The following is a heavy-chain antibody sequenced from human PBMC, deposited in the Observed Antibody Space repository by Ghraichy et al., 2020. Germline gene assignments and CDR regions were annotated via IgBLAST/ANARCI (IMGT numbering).Heavy chain of an antibody. D-gene: IGHD3-22*01. CDR2: TSYDGSNK. J-gene: IGHJ6*02. V-gene: IGHV3-30*18. CDR3: AKERDSSGYYSFRGDYYGMDV. Sequence: GSLRLSCAASGFTFSRYGMHWVRQAPGKGLEWVAVTSYDGSNKNYADSVKGRFTISRDNSKNTLYLQMNSLRAEDTAVYYCAKERDSSGYYSFRGDYYGMDVWGQGTTVTVS. CDR1: GFTFSRYG.